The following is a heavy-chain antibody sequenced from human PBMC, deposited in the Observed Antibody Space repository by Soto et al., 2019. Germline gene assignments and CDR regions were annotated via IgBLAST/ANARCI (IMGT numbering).Heavy chain of an antibody. Sequence: PSETLSLTCAVYGGSFSGYYWGWIRQPPGKGLEWIGEINHSGSTNYNPSLKSRVTISVDTSKNQFSLKLSSVTAADTAVYYCARELNNFWSGYYTWGWFDPWGQGTLVTVSS. CDR1: GGSFSGYY. CDR2: INHSGST. V-gene: IGHV4-34*01. D-gene: IGHD3-3*01. J-gene: IGHJ5*02. CDR3: ARELNNFWSGYYTWGWFDP.